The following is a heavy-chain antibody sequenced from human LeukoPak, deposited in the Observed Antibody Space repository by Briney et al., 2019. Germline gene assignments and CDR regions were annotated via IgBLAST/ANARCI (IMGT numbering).Heavy chain of an antibody. D-gene: IGHD6-6*01. CDR1: GFTFSNAW. J-gene: IGHJ6*03. V-gene: IGHV3-15*01. CDR2: IKSKTDGGTT. CDR3: TTGPLAARPEYYYYYYYMDV. Sequence: PGGSLRLSCAASGFTFSNAWMSWVRKAPGQGQEWDGRIKSKTDGGTTDYAAPVKGRFAISRDDSKNTLYLQMNGLKTEDAAVYYCTTGPLAARPEYYYYYYYMDVWGKGTTVTVSS.